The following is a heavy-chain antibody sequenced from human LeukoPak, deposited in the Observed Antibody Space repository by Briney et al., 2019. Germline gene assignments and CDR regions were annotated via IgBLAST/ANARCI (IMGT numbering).Heavy chain of an antibody. CDR1: SGSISNSNYY. D-gene: IGHD6-19*01. V-gene: IGHV4-39*01. J-gene: IGHJ4*02. Sequence: PSETLSLTCTVSSGSISNSNYYWGWIRQPPGKGLEWIGNIYYSGNTYYNPTLKSRVTISVDTSKNQFSLKLSSVTAADTAVYYCARGQRIGAVASKQDYWGQGTLVTVSS. CDR3: ARGQRIGAVASKQDY. CDR2: IYYSGNT.